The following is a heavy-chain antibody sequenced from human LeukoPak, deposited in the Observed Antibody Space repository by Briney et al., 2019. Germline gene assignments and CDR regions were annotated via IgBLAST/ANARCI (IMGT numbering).Heavy chain of an antibody. J-gene: IGHJ4*02. V-gene: IGHV1-2*02. CDR3: AKSWLDASGTYYNAPFDY. CDR1: GYTFTGYY. CDR2: INPNSGAT. D-gene: IGHD3-10*01. Sequence: ASVKVSCMASGYTFTGYYVHWVRQAPGQGLEWMEWINPNSGATNYAQKFQGRVTMTRDTSITTAYMELSRLRSDDTAVYYCAKSWLDASGTYYNAPFDYWGQGTLVTVSS.